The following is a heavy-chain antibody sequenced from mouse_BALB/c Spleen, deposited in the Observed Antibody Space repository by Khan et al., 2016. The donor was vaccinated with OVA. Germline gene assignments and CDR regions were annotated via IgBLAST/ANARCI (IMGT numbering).Heavy chain of an antibody. D-gene: IGHD1-1*01. J-gene: IGHJ2*01. CDR1: GYTLSNYW. V-gene: IGHV1-9*01. Sequence: VQLQESGAELMKPGASVKISCKATGYTLSNYWIEWVKQRPGHGLEWIGEFLPGSGNANYNERFKGKATFASDASSNTAYMQLSSLTSEDSAVYFCDRVEYGSGGYFDSWGQGTILTVSS. CDR2: FLPGSGNA. CDR3: DRVEYGSGGYFDS.